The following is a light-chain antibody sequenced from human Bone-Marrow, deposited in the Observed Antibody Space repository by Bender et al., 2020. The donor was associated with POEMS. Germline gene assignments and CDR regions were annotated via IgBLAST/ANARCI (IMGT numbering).Light chain of an antibody. J-gene: IGLJ1*01. CDR3: CSYAGSNSFV. Sequence: SKRPSGVSTRFSGSQSGNTASLTISGLQAEDEAEYHCCSYAGSNSFVFGGGTQVTVL. V-gene: IGLV2-23*01. CDR2: S.